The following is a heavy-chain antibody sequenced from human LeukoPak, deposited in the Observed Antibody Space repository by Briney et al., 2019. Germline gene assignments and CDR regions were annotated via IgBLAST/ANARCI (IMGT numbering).Heavy chain of an antibody. V-gene: IGHV3-21*01. J-gene: IGHJ4*02. CDR1: GFTFSSYA. Sequence: GGSLRLSCAASGFTFSSYAMSWARQSPGKGLEWVSSISSSSSYIYYADSVKGRFTISRDNAKNLLYLQMNSLRAEDTAVYYCAKEDSNGWYFFDYWGQGTLVTVSS. CDR3: AKEDSNGWYFFDY. D-gene: IGHD6-19*01. CDR2: ISSSSSYI.